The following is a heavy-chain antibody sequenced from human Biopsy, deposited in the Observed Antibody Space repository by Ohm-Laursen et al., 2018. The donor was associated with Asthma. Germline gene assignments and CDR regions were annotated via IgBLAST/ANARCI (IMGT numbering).Heavy chain of an antibody. D-gene: IGHD3-10*01. CDR1: GFTFSDYY. J-gene: IGHJ6*02. CDR3: ARDREVYGSGIGALYYYYYYGMDV. CDR2: ISSSGSTI. V-gene: IGHV3-11*01. Sequence: GSLRLSCAASGFTFSDYYMSWIRQAPGKGLEWVSYISSSGSTIYYADSVKGRLTISRDNAKNSLYLQMNSLRAEDTAVYYCARDREVYGSGIGALYYYYYYGMDVWGQGTTVTVSS.